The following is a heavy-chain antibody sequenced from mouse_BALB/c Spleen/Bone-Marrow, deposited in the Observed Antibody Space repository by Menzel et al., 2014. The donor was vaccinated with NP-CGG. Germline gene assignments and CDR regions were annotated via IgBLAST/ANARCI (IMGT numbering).Heavy chain of an antibody. J-gene: IGHJ4*01. V-gene: IGHV1-7*01. CDR2: INPSTGYT. CDR3: ARRITTVDYAMDY. CDR1: GYTFTSYW. D-gene: IGHD1-1*01. Sequence: VQLVESGAELAKPGASVKMSCKASGYTFTSYWMHWVKQRPGQGLEWIGYINPSTGYTEYNQKFKDKATLTADKSSSTAYMQLSSLTSEDSAVYYCARRITTVDYAMDYWGQGTSVTVSS.